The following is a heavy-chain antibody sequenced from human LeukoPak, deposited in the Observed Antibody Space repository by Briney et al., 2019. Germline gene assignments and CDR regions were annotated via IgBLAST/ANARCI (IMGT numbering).Heavy chain of an antibody. D-gene: IGHD3-22*01. CDR1: GFTFPRHA. CDR2: ISGSGGST. V-gene: IGHV3-23*01. Sequence: GGSLRLSCAAAGFTFPRHAMSWVRQAPGKGLEWVASISGSGGSTHYADSVKGRFTISRDNSQNTVYLHMDSLRADDTAVYYCAQEHFDTSGYYSRFDNWGQGILVTVSS. CDR3: AQEHFDTSGYYSRFDN. J-gene: IGHJ4*02.